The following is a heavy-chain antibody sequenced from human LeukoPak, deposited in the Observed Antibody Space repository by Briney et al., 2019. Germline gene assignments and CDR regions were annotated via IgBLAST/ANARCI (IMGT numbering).Heavy chain of an antibody. D-gene: IGHD3-16*02. V-gene: IGHV1-2*02. CDR2: INVNSGGT. CDR3: ASYRDSPKEFDK. Sequence: ASVKVSCKASGNTFTCDFMQWVRQAPGQGLEWMGWINVNSGGTHYAQKFQGRVSMTSDTSIATAYMELSGLRSDDTAVYYCASYRDSPKEFDKWGQGTLVSVSS. J-gene: IGHJ4*02. CDR1: GNTFTCDF.